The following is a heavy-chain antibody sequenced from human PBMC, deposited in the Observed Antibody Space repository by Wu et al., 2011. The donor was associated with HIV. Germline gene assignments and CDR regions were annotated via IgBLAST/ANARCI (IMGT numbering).Heavy chain of an antibody. Sequence: QVQLVQSGAEVKKPGASVKVSCKASGYTFTAYYMHWLRQAPGQGLEWMGWINPHSGGTNFAQKFQGRVTMTRDTSITTAYMELSRLRSDDTAVYYCASYDILTGSTRNYWGQGNPGHRLL. CDR2: INPHSGGT. CDR1: GYTFTAYY. J-gene: IGHJ4*02. V-gene: IGHV1-2*02. CDR3: ASYDILTGSTRNY. D-gene: IGHD3-9*01.